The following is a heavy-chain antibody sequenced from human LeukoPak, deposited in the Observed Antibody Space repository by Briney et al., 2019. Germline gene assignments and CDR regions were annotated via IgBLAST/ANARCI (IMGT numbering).Heavy chain of an antibody. V-gene: IGHV3-21*01. D-gene: IGHD4-23*01. Sequence: GGSLRLSCAASGFTFSSYSMNWVRQGPGKGLEWVSSISSSSSYIYYADSVKGRFTISRDNAKNSLYLQMNSLRAEDTAVYYCARDPYGGNSRDYWGQGTLVTVSS. CDR3: ARDPYGGNSRDY. CDR2: ISSSSSYI. J-gene: IGHJ4*02. CDR1: GFTFSSYS.